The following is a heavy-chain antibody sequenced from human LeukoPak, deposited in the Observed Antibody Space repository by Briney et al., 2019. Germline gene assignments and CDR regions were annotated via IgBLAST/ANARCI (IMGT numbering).Heavy chain of an antibody. J-gene: IGHJ4*02. Sequence: GGSLRLSCAASGFTFSDHWMTWVRQVPEKGLEWVADIKKDGSEKNEVDSAKGRFTISRDNAKNSLYLEMNSLRAEDTAVYYCARGPSYGARCDYLDYWGQGALVTVSS. CDR1: GFTFSDHW. CDR3: ARGPSYGARCDYLDY. D-gene: IGHD4/OR15-4a*01. CDR2: IKKDGSEK. V-gene: IGHV3-7*01.